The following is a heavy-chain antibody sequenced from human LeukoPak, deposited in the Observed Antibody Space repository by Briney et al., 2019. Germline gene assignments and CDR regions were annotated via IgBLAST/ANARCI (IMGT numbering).Heavy chain of an antibody. CDR3: ARDLSSVPTR. Sequence: GGSLRLSCAASGFTFSSHSMNWVRQAPGKGLEWVSYISSSSRTIHYADSVKGRFTISRDNAKNSLYLQMNSLRDEDTAVYYCARDLSSVPTRWGQGTLVTVPS. D-gene: IGHD3-10*01. J-gene: IGHJ4*02. CDR1: GFTFSSHS. V-gene: IGHV3-48*02. CDR2: ISSSSRTI.